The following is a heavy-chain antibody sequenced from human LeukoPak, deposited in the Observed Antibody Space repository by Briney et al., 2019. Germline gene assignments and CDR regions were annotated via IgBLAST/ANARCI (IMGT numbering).Heavy chain of an antibody. CDR2: INPNSGGT. CDR3: ARRGSAAGDYYYYYMDV. J-gene: IGHJ6*03. Sequence: APVKVSCKASGYTFTCYYMHWVRQAPGQGLEWMGWINPNSGGTNYAQKFQGRVTMTRDTSISTAYMELSRLRSDDTAVYYCARRGSAAGDYYYYYMDVWGKGTTVTVSS. D-gene: IGHD6-13*01. CDR1: GYTFTCYY. V-gene: IGHV1-2*02.